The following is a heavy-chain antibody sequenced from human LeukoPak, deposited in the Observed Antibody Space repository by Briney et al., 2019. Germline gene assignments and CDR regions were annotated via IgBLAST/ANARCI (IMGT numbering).Heavy chain of an antibody. V-gene: IGHV5-51*03. D-gene: IGHD6-13*01. CDR1: GYSFTSYW. Sequence: GESLKISCKGSGYSFTSYWIGWVRQMPGKGLEWMGIIYPGDSDTRYSPSFQGQVTISADKSISTAYLQWSSLKASDTAMYYCAPLRGYIAAAPPGPFDYWGQGTLVTVSS. J-gene: IGHJ4*02. CDR2: IYPGDSDT. CDR3: APLRGYIAAAPPGPFDY.